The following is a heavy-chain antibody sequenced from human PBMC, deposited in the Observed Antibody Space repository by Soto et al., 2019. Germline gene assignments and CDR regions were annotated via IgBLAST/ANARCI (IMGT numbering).Heavy chain of an antibody. CDR1: GFTFNLYW. Sequence: VHLVESGGGLVQPGGSLRLSCADSGFTFNLYWMHWVRQAPGKGLVWVSRINPDGSSTTYADSVKGRFTISRDNSKNTVYLQMNGLGAEDTAIYYCARDNWNSYWGQGALVTVSS. CDR3: ARDNWNSY. D-gene: IGHD1-7*01. CDR2: INPDGSST. V-gene: IGHV3-74*01. J-gene: IGHJ1*01.